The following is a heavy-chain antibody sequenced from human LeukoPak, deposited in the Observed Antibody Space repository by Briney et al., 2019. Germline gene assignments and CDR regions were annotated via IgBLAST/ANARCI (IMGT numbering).Heavy chain of an antibody. J-gene: IGHJ4*02. V-gene: IGHV3-30*18. CDR1: GFTFSSYG. CDR2: ISYDGSNK. CDR3: AEEGSIFGVVIRPYYFDY. D-gene: IGHD3-3*01. Sequence: GGSLRLSCAASGFTFSSYGMHWVRQAPGKGLEWVAVISYDGSNKYYADSVKGRFTISRDNSKNTLYLQMNSLRAEDTAVYYCAEEGSIFGVVIRPYYFDYWAREPWSPSPQ.